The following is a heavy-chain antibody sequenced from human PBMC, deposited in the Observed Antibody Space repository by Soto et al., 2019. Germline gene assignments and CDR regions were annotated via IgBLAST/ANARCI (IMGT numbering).Heavy chain of an antibody. V-gene: IGHV4-34*01. Sequence: SETLSPTCAVYGGSFRGYYWSWIRQPPGKGLEWIGEINHSGSTNYNPSLKSRVTISVDTSKKQFSLKLRSVTAAGTAVYYCARGKILRREVAVVNRAPSGSDYWGQGTLVTVSS. D-gene: IGHD2-21*01. CDR1: GGSFRGYY. CDR3: ARGKILRREVAVVNRAPSGSDY. CDR2: INHSGST. J-gene: IGHJ4*02.